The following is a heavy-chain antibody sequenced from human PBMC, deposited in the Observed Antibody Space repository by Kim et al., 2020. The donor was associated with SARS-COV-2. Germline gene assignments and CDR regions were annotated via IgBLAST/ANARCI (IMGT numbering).Heavy chain of an antibody. CDR2: INHSGST. V-gene: IGHV4-34*01. D-gene: IGHD4-17*01. Sequence: SETLSLTCAVYGGSFSGYYWSWIRQPPGKGLEWIGEINHSGSTNYNPSLKSRVTISVDTSKNQFSLKLSSVNAADTAVYYCAREDYGGNPLYYYYGMDVWGQGTTVTVSS. CDR3: AREDYGGNPLYYYYGMDV. J-gene: IGHJ6*02. CDR1: GGSFSGYY.